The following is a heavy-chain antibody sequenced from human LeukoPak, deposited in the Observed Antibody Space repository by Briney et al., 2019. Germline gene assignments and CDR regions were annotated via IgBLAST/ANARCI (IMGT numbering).Heavy chain of an antibody. V-gene: IGHV3-74*03. J-gene: IGHJ5*02. D-gene: IGHD1-26*01. CDR3: AREAQVGGALQS. Sequence: GGSLRLSCAASGFTFSAYWMHWVRHAPGKGLVWVSRIKTDGSRTMYADFLQGRLTISRDTAKNTLFLQMNSLRAEDTAVYYCAREAQVGGALQSWGQGTLVTVSS. CDR1: GFTFSAYW. CDR2: IKTDGSRT.